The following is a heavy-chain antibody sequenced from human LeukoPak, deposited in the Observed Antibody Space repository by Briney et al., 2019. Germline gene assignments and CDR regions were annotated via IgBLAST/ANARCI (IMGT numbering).Heavy chain of an antibody. J-gene: IGHJ4*02. CDR2: INGDGSTT. CDR1: GFSFSGYW. D-gene: IGHD1-26*01. CDR3: VRGGLMGATDY. V-gene: IGHV3-74*01. Sequence: PGGSLRLSCAASGFSFSGYWMHWVRQAPGKGLVSISYINGDGSTTNHADFAEGRFTISRDNAKNTLYLQMNSLRVEDTAVYYCVRGGLMGATDYWGQGTLVTVSS.